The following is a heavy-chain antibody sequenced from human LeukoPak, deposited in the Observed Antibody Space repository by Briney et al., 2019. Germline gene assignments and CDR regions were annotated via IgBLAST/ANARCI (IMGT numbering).Heavy chain of an antibody. CDR2: IDTTGSTI. D-gene: IGHD3-9*01. J-gene: IGHJ3*02. V-gene: IGHV3-48*03. CDR1: GYTFRSYE. Sequence: PGGSLRLSCAASGYTFRSYEMNWVRQAPGKGLEWISYIDTTGSTIYYADSVKGRFTISRDNAKNSLYLQMNSLRAEDTAVYYCARDRRIANIFFGAFDMWGQGTMVTVSS. CDR3: ARDRRIANIFFGAFDM.